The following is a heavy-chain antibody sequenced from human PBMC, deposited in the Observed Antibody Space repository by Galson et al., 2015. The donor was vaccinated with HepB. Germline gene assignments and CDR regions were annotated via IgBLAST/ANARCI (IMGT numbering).Heavy chain of an antibody. V-gene: IGHV1-2*02. CDR1: GYTFTHYY. D-gene: IGHD1-1*01. CDR2: VNPDDGGT. CDR3: ARSSLYNWNGFDALDI. Sequence: SVKVFCKASGYTFTHYYIHWVRQAPGQGLEWMGWVNPDDGGTDFAHNFQGSVTLTADTSITTAYMELSDMKSDDTAVYYCARSSLYNWNGFDALDIWGQGTLVTVSS. J-gene: IGHJ3*02.